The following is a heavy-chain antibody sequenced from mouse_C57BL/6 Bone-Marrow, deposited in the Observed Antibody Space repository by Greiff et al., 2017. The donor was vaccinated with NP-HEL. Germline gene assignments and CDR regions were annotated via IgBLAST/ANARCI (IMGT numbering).Heavy chain of an antibody. CDR3: AREGYYGSSYDY. D-gene: IGHD1-1*01. Sequence: QVQLKQSGAELVKPGASVKMSCKASGYTFTSYWITWVKQRPGQGLEWIGDIYPGSGSTNYNEKFKSKATLTVDTSSSTAYMQLSSLTSEDSAVYYCAREGYYGSSYDYWGQGTSVTVSS. J-gene: IGHJ4*01. CDR2: IYPGSGST. V-gene: IGHV1-55*01. CDR1: GYTFTSYW.